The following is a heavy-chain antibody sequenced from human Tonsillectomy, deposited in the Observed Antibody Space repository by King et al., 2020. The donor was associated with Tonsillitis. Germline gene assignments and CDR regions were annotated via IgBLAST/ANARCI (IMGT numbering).Heavy chain of an antibody. V-gene: IGHV5-51*01. Sequence: QLVQSGAEGKKPGESLKISCKGSGYNFTSYWIGWVRQMPGKGLEWMGIIYPGDSDTRYSPSFQGQVTISVDKSISTAYLQWSSLKASDTAMYYCARPPTTVASGGNFNIGGQGTMVTVSS. CDR2: IYPGDSDT. D-gene: IGHD4-23*01. J-gene: IGHJ3*02. CDR1: GYNFTSYW. CDR3: ARPPTTVASGGNFNI.